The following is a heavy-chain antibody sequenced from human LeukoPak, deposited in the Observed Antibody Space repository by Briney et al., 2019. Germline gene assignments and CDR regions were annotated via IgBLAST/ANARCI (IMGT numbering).Heavy chain of an antibody. CDR3: ARDLTTVTTGDDY. CDR2: ISSSSYI. V-gene: IGHV3-21*01. CDR1: GFTFSSYS. D-gene: IGHD4-17*01. Sequence: VGSLRLSCAASGFTFSSYSMNWVRQAPGKGLEWVSSISSSSYIYYADSVKGRFTISRDNAKNSLYLQMNSLRAEDTAVYYCARDLTTVTTGDDYWGQGTLVTVSS. J-gene: IGHJ4*02.